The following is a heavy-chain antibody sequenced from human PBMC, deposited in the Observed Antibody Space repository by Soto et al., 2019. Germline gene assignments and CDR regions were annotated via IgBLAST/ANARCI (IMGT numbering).Heavy chain of an antibody. CDR2: IKMDASEK. CDR3: GRDSGYGSGASVNQYLDY. J-gene: IGHJ4*01. CDR1: GFTFGSYW. Sequence: PGGSLRLSGAASGFTFGSYWISWVRQAPWKGLEWLATIKMDASEKKYVDSVKGRFTMSRDNAKNSLYLQMDSLRAEDTAVYYCGRDSGYGSGASVNQYLDYWGHGTLVTVCS. V-gene: IGHV3-7*01. D-gene: IGHD3-10*01.